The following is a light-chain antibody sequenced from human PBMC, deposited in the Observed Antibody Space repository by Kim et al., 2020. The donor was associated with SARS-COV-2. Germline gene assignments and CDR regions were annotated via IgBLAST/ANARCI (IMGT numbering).Light chain of an antibody. CDR3: QVWDSSSDHPV. V-gene: IGLV3-21*04. CDR1: NIGSES. J-gene: IGLJ3*02. Sequence: PGKTARITCGGNNIGSESVHGYQQKPGQAHVLVIYYDSDRPSGIPERFSGSNSGNTATLTISRVEAGDEADYYCQVWDSSSDHPVFGGGTKLTVL. CDR2: YDS.